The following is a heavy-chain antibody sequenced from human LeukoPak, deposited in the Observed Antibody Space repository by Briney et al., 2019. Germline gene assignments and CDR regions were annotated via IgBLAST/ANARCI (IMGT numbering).Heavy chain of an antibody. CDR1: GYTFTSYG. CDR3: ARVEDAIKNWFDP. V-gene: IGHV1-2*02. J-gene: IGHJ5*02. D-gene: IGHD2-2*02. CDR2: INPNSGGT. Sequence: ASVKVSCKASGYTFTSYGISWVRQAPGQGLEWMGWINPNSGGTNYAQKFQGRVTMTRDTSISTAYMELSRLRSDDTAVYYCARVEDAIKNWFDPWGQGTLVTVSS.